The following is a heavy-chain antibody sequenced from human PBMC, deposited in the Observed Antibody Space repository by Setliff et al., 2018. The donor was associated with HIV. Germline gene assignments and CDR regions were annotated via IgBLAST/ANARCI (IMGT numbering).Heavy chain of an antibody. D-gene: IGHD6-6*01. Sequence: SVKVSCKAYAGTFNNYAISWVRQAPGQGPEWMGVINPSGTANYAQKFQGRVTITADDSTSTVYMEVRSLRSADTAVYYCSKVSEHRTSSGSFYYYMDVWGEGTTVTVSS. V-gene: IGHV1-69*13. CDR3: SKVSEHRTSSGSFYYYMDV. J-gene: IGHJ6*03. CDR2: INPSGTA. CDR1: AGTFNNYA.